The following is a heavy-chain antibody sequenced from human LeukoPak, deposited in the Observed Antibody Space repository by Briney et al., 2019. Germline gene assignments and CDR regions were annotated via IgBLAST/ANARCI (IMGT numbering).Heavy chain of an antibody. Sequence: PGRSLRLSCAASGFTVSSNYMSWVRQAPGKGLEWVSLIYSGGSIYYADSVKGRFTISRDNSKNMVYFQMNSLRAEDTAVYYCARAFYGDYTGPWYFDLWGRGTLVTVSS. CDR3: ARAFYGDYTGPWYFDL. J-gene: IGHJ2*01. CDR2: IYSGGSI. D-gene: IGHD4-17*01. CDR1: GFTVSSNY. V-gene: IGHV3-53*01.